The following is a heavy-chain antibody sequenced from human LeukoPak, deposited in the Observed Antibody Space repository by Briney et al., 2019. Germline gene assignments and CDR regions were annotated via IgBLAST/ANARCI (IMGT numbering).Heavy chain of an antibody. CDR1: GASTIQYY. V-gene: IGHV4-59*01. CDR2: NNHTGSF. Sequence: SETLSLTCTIFGASTIQYYRSWVRQPPGKRFEWNGYNNHTGSFDYNPSHHSRATIYLDTSKKKYSLKLTSVTATDPAVYYGSGGHGAFDCWGQGPLVTVSS. CDR3: SGGHGAFDC. J-gene: IGHJ4*02. D-gene: IGHD3-16*01.